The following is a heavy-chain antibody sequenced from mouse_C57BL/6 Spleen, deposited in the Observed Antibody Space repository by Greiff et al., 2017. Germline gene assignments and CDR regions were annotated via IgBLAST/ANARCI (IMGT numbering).Heavy chain of an antibody. J-gene: IGHJ3*01. D-gene: IGHD3-2*02. CDR3: TKTAQATRFAY. Sequence: VQLQQSGAELVRPGASVTLSCKASGYTFTDYEMHWVKQTPVHGLEWIGAIVPETGGTAYNQKFKGKAILTADKSSSTAYMVLHGLTSADSAVYCCTKTAQATRFAYWGQGTLVTVSA. CDR2: IVPETGGT. CDR1: GYTFTDYE. V-gene: IGHV1-15*01.